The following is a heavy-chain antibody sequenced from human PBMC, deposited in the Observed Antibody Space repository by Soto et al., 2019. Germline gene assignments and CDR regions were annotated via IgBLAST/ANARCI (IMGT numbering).Heavy chain of an antibody. CDR3: AREGLVLVPTTVNSDYYYYAMDV. Sequence: ASVKVSCKASGYTFTSYGISWVRQAPGQGLEWMGWISAYNGNTNYAQKLQGRVTMTTDTSTNTAYMELRSLRSDDTAVYYCAREGLVLVPTTVNSDYYYYAMDVWGQGTTVTVSS. CDR2: ISAYNGNT. V-gene: IGHV1-18*01. D-gene: IGHD2-2*01. J-gene: IGHJ6*02. CDR1: GYTFTSYG.